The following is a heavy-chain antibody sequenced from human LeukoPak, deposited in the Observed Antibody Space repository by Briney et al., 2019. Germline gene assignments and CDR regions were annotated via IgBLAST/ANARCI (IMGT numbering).Heavy chain of an antibody. V-gene: IGHV4-34*01. J-gene: IGHJ5*02. CDR3: AMGQPYCSGGSCYSHRWFDP. D-gene: IGHD2-15*01. CDR1: GGSFSGYY. Sequence: PSETLSLTCAVYGGSFSGYYWSWIRQPPGKGLEWIGEINHSGSTNYNPSLKSRVTISVDTSKNQFSLKLSSVTAADTAVYYCAMGQPYCSGGSCYSHRWFDPWGQGTLVTVSS. CDR2: INHSGST.